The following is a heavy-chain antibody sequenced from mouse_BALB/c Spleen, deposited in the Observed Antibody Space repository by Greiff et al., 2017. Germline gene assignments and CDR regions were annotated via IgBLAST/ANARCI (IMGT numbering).Heavy chain of an antibody. Sequence: VQLQQSGAELARPGASVKLYCKASGYTFTSYWMQWVKQRPGQGLEWIGAIYPGDGDTRYTQKFKGKATLTADKYSSTAYMQLSSLASEDSAVYYCARSALLRPSWFAYWGQGTLVTVSA. D-gene: IGHD1-2*01. J-gene: IGHJ3*01. CDR3: ARSALLRPSWFAY. CDR1: GYTFTSYW. V-gene: IGHV1-87*01. CDR2: IYPGDGDT.